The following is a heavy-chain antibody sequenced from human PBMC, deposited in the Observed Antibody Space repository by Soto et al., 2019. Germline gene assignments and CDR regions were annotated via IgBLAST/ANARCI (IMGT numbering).Heavy chain of an antibody. J-gene: IGHJ5*02. CDR3: ARDRGQQLVPDWFDP. V-gene: IGHV3-21*06. D-gene: IGHD6-13*01. CDR2: ISSSSSYI. CDR1: GFTFSSYS. Sequence: EVQLVESGGGLVKPGGSLRLSCAASGFTFSSYSMNWVRQAPGKGLEWVSSISSSSSYIYYADSVKGRFTISRDNAKNSLYLQMNSLRAEDTAVYYCARDRGQQLVPDWFDPWDQGTLVTVSS.